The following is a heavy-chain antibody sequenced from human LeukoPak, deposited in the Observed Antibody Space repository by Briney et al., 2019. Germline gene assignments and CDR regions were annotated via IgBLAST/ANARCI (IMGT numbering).Heavy chain of an antibody. CDR1: GFTFSKYW. CDR2: INTDGTVT. Sequence: GGALRLSCAASGFTFSKYWMLWVRQAPGKGLESVSRINTDGTVTTYADSVKGRFTVSRDNADNTMFLQMNSVRDEDTAVYYCATKQWLAPPPDSWGQGTPVTVSS. V-gene: IGHV3-74*01. D-gene: IGHD6-19*01. J-gene: IGHJ4*02. CDR3: ATKQWLAPPPDS.